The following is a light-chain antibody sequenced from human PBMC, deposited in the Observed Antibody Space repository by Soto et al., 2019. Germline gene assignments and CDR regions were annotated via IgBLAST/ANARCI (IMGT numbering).Light chain of an antibody. V-gene: IGKV1-9*01. CDR3: QHRHSYPIT. J-gene: IGKJ5*01. CDR2: TAS. CDR1: QCISSY. Sequence: DIQLTQSPSFVSASVGDRVTITCRASQCISSYLAWYQQKPGKAPKLLIHTASTLQSGVPSRFSGSGSGTEFTLTISSLQPEDFATYYCQHRHSYPITFGQGARLEIK.